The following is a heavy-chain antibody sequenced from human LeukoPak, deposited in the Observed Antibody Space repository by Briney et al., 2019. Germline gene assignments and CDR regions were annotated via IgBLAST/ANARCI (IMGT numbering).Heavy chain of an antibody. J-gene: IGHJ6*03. Sequence: ASVRVSCKASGYAFTGYYMHWVRQAPGQGLEWMGWINPNSGGTNYAQKFQGRVTMTRDTSISTAYMELSRLRSDDTAVYYCARVVIVVPAAPGSYYMDVWGEGTTVTVSS. V-gene: IGHV1-2*02. D-gene: IGHD2-2*01. CDR1: GYAFTGYY. CDR2: INPNSGGT. CDR3: ARVVIVVPAAPGSYYMDV.